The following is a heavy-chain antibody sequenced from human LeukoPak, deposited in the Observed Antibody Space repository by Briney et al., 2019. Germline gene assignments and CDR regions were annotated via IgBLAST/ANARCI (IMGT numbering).Heavy chain of an antibody. CDR1: GGSIAGSSNY. D-gene: IGHD5-12*01. J-gene: IGHJ6*04. Sequence: SETLSLTCTVSGGSIAGSSNYWVWIRQPPGKGLEWIGYIYYSGSTNYNPSLKSRVTISVDTSKNQFSLKLSSVTAADTAVYYCARDARGGYDWMDVWGKGTTVTVSS. CDR2: IYYSGST. CDR3: ARDARGGYDWMDV. V-gene: IGHV4-61*01.